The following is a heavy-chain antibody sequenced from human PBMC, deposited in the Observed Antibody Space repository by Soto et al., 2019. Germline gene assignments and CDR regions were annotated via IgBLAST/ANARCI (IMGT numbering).Heavy chain of an antibody. D-gene: IGHD2-2*01. V-gene: IGHV1-8*01. Sequence: QGQLVQSGAEVKKPGASVKVSCKASGYTFTSYDINWVRQATGQGLERMGWMNPNSGNTGYAQKFQGRVTMTRNTSISTAYMELSSLRSEDTAVYYCARGGIVPAATYYYYYGMDVWGQGTTVTVSS. CDR1: GYTFTSYD. CDR3: ARGGIVPAATYYYYYGMDV. CDR2: MNPNSGNT. J-gene: IGHJ6*02.